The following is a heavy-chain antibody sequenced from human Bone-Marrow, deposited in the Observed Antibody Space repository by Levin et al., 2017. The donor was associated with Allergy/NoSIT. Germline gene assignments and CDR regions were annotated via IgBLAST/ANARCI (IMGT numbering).Heavy chain of an antibody. J-gene: IGHJ3*02. V-gene: IGHV4-30-4*01. CDR1: GGSISSGDYY. D-gene: IGHD3-22*01. CDR2: IYYSGST. Sequence: SCTVSGGSISSGDYYWSWIRQPPGKGLEWIGYIYYSGSTYYNPSLKSRVTISVDTSKNQFSLKLSSVTAADTAVYYCARDLGYYYDSSGTLMTFDIWGQGTMVTVSS. CDR3: ARDLGYYYDSSGTLMTFDI.